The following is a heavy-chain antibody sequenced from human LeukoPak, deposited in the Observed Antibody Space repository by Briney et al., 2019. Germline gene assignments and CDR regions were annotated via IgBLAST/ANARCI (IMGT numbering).Heavy chain of an antibody. CDR1: GFTFSNAW. Sequence: PGRSPRLSCAASGFTFSNAWMRWGRQAPGKGLEWVGRIKRKTDGGTTDYAAPVKGRFTISRDDSKNTVYLQMNSLKTEDTAVYYCTTDTYADYGPYGYWGQGTLVTVSS. J-gene: IGHJ4*02. V-gene: IGHV3-15*01. CDR3: TTDTYADYGPYGY. CDR2: IKRKTDGGTT. D-gene: IGHD4-17*01.